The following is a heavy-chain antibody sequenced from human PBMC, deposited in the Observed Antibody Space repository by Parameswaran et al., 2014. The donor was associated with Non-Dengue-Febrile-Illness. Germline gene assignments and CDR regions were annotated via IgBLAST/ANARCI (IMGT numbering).Heavy chain of an antibody. CDR2: IYHSGST. D-gene: IGHD2-2*01. Sequence: SETLSLTCAVSGGSISSSNWWSWVRQPPGEGLEWIGEIYHSGSTNYNPSLKSRVTISVDKSKNQFSLKLSSVTAADTAVYYCARASSGLGYCSSTSCYEDAGYYYGMDVWGQGTTVTVSS. J-gene: IGHJ6*02. CDR1: GGSISSSNW. CDR3: ARASSGLGYCSSTSCYEDAGYYYGMDV. V-gene: IGHV4-4*02.